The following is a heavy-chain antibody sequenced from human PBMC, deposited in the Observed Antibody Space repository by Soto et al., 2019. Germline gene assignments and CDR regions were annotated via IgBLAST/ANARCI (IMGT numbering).Heavy chain of an antibody. CDR3: GRREIAAAGMRPFDW. Sequence: SETLSLTCTVSAGSISSYFWSWIRQPPGKGLEWIGYIYYSGSTNYNPSLKSRVTISVDTSKNQFSLKLSSVTAADTAVYYCGRREIAAAGMRPFDWGGQGTLVT. D-gene: IGHD6-13*01. J-gene: IGHJ4*02. V-gene: IGHV4-59*08. CDR2: IYYSGST. CDR1: AGSISSYF.